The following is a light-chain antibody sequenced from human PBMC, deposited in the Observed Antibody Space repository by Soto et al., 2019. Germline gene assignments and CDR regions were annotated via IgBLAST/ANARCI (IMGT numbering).Light chain of an antibody. V-gene: IGLV2-14*01. CDR2: DVS. CDR3: SSYTSSSTPCV. CDR1: SSDFGGYNV. J-gene: IGLJ1*01. Sequence: QSVLTQPASVSGSPRQSNTISCTRTSSDFGGYNVLSWYQQHPGKAPKLMIYDVSNRPSGVSNRFSGSKSGKTASLIISGLQADDEADYYCSSYTSSSTPCVFGTGTKVTVL.